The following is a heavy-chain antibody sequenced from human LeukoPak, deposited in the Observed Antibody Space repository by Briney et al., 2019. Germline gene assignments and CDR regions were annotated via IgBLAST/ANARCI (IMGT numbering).Heavy chain of an antibody. CDR1: GFTFSSYV. Sequence: GRSLRLSCAASGFTFSSYVMHWVRQAPGKGLEWVAVMSYDGSTTYYVDSVKGRFTISRDNSKNTLYLQMNSLRPEDTAVYFCAKETSGPTTPHFDHWGQGNLVTVSS. CDR3: AKETSGPTTPHFDH. V-gene: IGHV3-30*18. D-gene: IGHD1-26*01. CDR2: MSYDGSTT. J-gene: IGHJ4*02.